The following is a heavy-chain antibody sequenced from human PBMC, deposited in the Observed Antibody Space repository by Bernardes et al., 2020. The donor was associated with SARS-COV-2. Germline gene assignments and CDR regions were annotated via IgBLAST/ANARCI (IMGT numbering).Heavy chain of an antibody. Sequence: GGSLRLSCAVSGFTFSSSWMNWVRQAPGKGLAWFSYIYENGLNTRYADSVKRRVSVSRDNAKNTLYLHMNGLRPEDTAVYYCAREPGDNSGPIDGLDLWGQGTMVTVSS. CDR2: IYENGLNT. CDR1: GFTFSSSW. D-gene: IGHD2-21*02. V-gene: IGHV3-74*01. CDR3: AREPGDNSGPIDGLDL. J-gene: IGHJ3*01.